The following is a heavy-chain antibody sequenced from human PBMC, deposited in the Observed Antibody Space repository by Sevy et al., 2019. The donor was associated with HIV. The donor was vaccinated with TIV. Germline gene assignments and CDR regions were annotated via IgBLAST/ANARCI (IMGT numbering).Heavy chain of an antibody. CDR2: ISYDGSNK. CDR3: ARADYGDYSGEFDY. V-gene: IGHV3-30-3*01. Sequence: GGSLRLSCAASGITFSSHAMHWVRQAPGKGLEWVTIISYDGSNKYYADSVKGRYTISRDNSKNTLYLQMNSLRSEDTAVYYCARADYGDYSGEFDYWGQGTLVTVSS. J-gene: IGHJ4*02. CDR1: GITFSSHA. D-gene: IGHD4-17*01.